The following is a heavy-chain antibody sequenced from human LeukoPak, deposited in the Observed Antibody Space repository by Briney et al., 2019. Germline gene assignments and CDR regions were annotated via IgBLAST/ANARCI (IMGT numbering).Heavy chain of an antibody. CDR3: ATPYCSSLSCLDVFNM. Sequence: SQTLSLTCSVSGVSVSDGRYYWTWIRQHPGKGLEWIGYNYYSGSAKYNPSLKSRLTISIDTSKNQFSLQLISVTAADTATYYCATPYCSSLSCLDVFNMWGQGTRVTVSS. CDR1: GVSVSDGRYY. D-gene: IGHD2-2*01. V-gene: IGHV4-31*03. CDR2: NYYSGSA. J-gene: IGHJ3*02.